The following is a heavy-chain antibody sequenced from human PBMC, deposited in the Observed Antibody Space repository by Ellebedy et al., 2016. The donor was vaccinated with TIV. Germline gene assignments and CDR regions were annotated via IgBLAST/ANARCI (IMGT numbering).Heavy chain of an antibody. V-gene: IGHV4-39*01. D-gene: IGHD5-18*01. CDR2: IYYSGST. CDR1: GGSISSSSYY. CDR3: ARQGYRGYSYGATYTPFDY. J-gene: IGHJ4*02. Sequence: MPSETLSLTCTVSGGSISSSSYYWGWIRQPPGKGLEWIVSIYYSGSTYYNPSLKSRVTISVDTSKNQFSLKLSSVTAADTAVYYCARQGYRGYSYGATYTPFDYWGQGTLVTVSS.